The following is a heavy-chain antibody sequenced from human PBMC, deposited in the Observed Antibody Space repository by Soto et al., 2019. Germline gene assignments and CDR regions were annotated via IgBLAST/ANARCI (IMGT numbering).Heavy chain of an antibody. D-gene: IGHD3-3*01. V-gene: IGHV1-58*01. CDR2: IVVGTGNT. CDR1: GFTFSSSS. CDR3: AREESDFRGPNWFDP. Sequence: SVKVSCKASGFTFSSSSLQWVRQARGQRLEWIGWIVVGTGNTNYAQKFQERVTITRDMSTSTAYMELNSLRSDDTAVYYCAREESDFRGPNWFDPWGQGTLVTVSS. J-gene: IGHJ5*02.